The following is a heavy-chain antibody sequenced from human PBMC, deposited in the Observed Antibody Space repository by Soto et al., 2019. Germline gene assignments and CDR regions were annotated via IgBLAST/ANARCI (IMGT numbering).Heavy chain of an antibody. CDR3: ARIRDYYDSSGYRVLGAFDI. D-gene: IGHD3-22*01. Sequence: SGPTLVNPTQTLTLTCTFSGFSLSTSGMCVSWIRQPPGKALEWLALIDWDDDKYYSTSLKTRLTISKDTSKNQVVLTMTNMDPVDTATYYCARIRDYYDSSGYRVLGAFDIWGQGTMVTV. CDR1: GFSLSTSGMC. V-gene: IGHV2-70*01. J-gene: IGHJ3*02. CDR2: IDWDDDK.